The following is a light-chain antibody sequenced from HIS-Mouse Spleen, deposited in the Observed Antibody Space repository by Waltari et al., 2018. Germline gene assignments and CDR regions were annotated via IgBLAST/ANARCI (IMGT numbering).Light chain of an antibody. CDR1: SSNIGSNY. V-gene: IGLV1-47*01. CDR3: AAWDDSLSGPV. Sequence: QSVLTQPPSASGTPGQRVTISCSGSSSNIGSNYVYWYQQLPGTAPTLLIYRNNQRPSGVPDRFSGSKSGTSASLAISGLRSEDEADYYCAAWDDSLSGPVFGGGTTLTVL. J-gene: IGLJ3*02. CDR2: RNN.